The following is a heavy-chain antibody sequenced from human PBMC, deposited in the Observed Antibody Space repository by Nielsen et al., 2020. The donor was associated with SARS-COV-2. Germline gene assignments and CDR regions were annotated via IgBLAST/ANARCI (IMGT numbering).Heavy chain of an antibody. CDR1: GGSISSYY. D-gene: IGHD5-12*01. Sequence: SETLSLTCTVSGGSISSYYWSWIRQPPGKGLEWIGYIYYSGSTNYNPSLKSRVTISVDTSKNQFSLKLSSVTAADTAVYYCARAPRGMLRFFDYWGQGTLVTVSS. V-gene: IGHV4-59*01. CDR3: ARAPRGMLRFFDY. CDR2: IYYSGST. J-gene: IGHJ4*02.